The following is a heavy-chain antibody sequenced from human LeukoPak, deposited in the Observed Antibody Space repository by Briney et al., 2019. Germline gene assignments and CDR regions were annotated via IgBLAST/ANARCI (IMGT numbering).Heavy chain of an antibody. J-gene: IGHJ5*02. V-gene: IGHV1-46*01. D-gene: IGHD3-10*01. CDR3: ARDGNKDGSVPFDP. CDR1: GGTFSSYA. Sequence: VASVKVSCKASGGTFSSYAISWVRQAPGQGLEWMGIINPSGGSTSYAQKFQGRVTMTRDTSTSTVYMELSSLRSEDTAVYYCARDGNKDGSVPFDPWGQGTLVTVSS. CDR2: INPSGGST.